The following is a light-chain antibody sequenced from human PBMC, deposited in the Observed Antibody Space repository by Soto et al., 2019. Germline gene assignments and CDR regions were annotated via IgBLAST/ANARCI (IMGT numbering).Light chain of an antibody. J-gene: IGLJ3*02. CDR3: TSYVGNDIWV. Sequence: QSALTQPPSASGSPGQSVTISCTGTSSDVGAYKYVSWYQQYPGKAPKLMIYEVTKRPSGVPDRFSGSKSGNTASLTVSGXXXXXXXDYYCTSYVGNDIWVFGGGTKLTVL. CDR1: SSDVGAYKY. CDR2: EVT. V-gene: IGLV2-8*01.